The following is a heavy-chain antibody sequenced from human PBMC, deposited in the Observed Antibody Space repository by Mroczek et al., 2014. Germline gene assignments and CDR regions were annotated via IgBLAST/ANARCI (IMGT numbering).Heavy chain of an antibody. J-gene: IGHJ4*02. V-gene: IGHV3-23*01. Sequence: VQLQESGGGLVQPGGSLRLSCAASGFTFSSYAMSWVRQAPGKGLEWVSAISGSGGSTYYADSVKGRFTISRDNSKNTLYLQMNSLRAEDTAVYYCAKEGHYYDSSGYSPFVYWGQGTLVTVSS. CDR2: ISGSGGST. CDR3: AKEGHYYDSSGYSPFVY. D-gene: IGHD3-22*01. CDR1: GFTFSSYA.